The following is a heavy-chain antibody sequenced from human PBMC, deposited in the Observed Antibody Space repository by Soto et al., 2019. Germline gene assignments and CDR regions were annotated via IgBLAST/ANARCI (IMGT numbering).Heavy chain of an antibody. V-gene: IGHV3-11*04. Sequence: PGGSLRLSCAASGFTFSDYFMSWVRQAPGKGLEWVSYISSSGRTIYYADSVKGRFTISRDNARNSLYLQMNSLRAEDTAVYYWARDQLYYNDISGRPLNAFDVWGQGTMVT. CDR1: GFTFSDYF. D-gene: IGHD3-22*01. CDR2: ISSSGRTI. J-gene: IGHJ3*01. CDR3: ARDQLYYNDISGRPLNAFDV.